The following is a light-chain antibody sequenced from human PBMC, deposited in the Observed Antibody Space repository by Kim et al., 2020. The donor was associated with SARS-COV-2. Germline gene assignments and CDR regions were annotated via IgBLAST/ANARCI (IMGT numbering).Light chain of an antibody. CDR1: QSVGTY. Sequence: SGSVGDSITITCRPSQSVGTYLSWYQQKPGKVPKLLVFAAASLQSGVPSRFSGSGSGTYFTLTINSLQPEDFATYYCQQSYTVPYTFGQGTKLEI. V-gene: IGKV1-39*01. CDR3: QQSYTVPYT. J-gene: IGKJ2*01. CDR2: AAA.